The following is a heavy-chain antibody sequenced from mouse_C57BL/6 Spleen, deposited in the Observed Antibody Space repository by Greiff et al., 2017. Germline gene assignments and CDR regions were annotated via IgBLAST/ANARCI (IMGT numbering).Heavy chain of an antibody. CDR1: GYTFTSYT. Sequence: VQLQQSGAELARPGASVKMSCKASGYTFTSYTMHWVKQRPGKGLEWIGYINPSSGYTKYNQKFKDKATLTADKSSSTAYMQLSSLTSEDSAVYYCARYLTAQALFDYWGQGTTLTVSS. D-gene: IGHD3-2*02. J-gene: IGHJ2*01. CDR2: INPSSGYT. CDR3: ARYLTAQALFDY. V-gene: IGHV1-4*01.